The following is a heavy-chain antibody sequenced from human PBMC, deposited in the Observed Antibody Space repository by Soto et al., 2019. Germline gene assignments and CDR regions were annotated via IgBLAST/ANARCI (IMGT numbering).Heavy chain of an antibody. Sequence: QLQLQESGPGLVKPSETLSLTCTVSGGSISSSSYYWGWIHQPPGKGLEWIGSIYYSGSTYYNPSLKSRVTISVDTSKNQFSLKLSSVTAADTAVYYCARTHCSGGSCYVFDYWGQGTLVTVSS. J-gene: IGHJ4*02. CDR3: ARTHCSGGSCYVFDY. CDR1: GGSISSSSYY. CDR2: IYYSGST. V-gene: IGHV4-39*01. D-gene: IGHD2-15*01.